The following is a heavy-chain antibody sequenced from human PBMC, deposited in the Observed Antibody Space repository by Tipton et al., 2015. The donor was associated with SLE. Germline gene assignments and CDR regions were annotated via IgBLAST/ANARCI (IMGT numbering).Heavy chain of an antibody. CDR3: ASLGRSGVSY. Sequence: SLRLSCAASGFTVSSYEMNWVRQAPGKGLEWVSYISSSGSTIYYADSVKGRFTISRDNAKNSLYLQMNSLRAEDTAVYYCASLGRSGVSYWGQGTLVTVSS. D-gene: IGHD3-3*01. CDR1: GFTVSSYE. V-gene: IGHV3-48*03. CDR2: ISSSGSTI. J-gene: IGHJ4*02.